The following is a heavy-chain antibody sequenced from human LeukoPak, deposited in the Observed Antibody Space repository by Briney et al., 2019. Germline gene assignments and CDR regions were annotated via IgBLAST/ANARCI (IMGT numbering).Heavy chain of an antibody. CDR2: ISSSSSYI. CDR1: GFTFSSYS. D-gene: IGHD3-10*01. J-gene: IGHJ6*02. Sequence: GGSLRLSCAASGFTFSSYSMNWVRQAPEKGLEWVSSISSSSSYIYYAGSVKGRFTISRDNAKNSLYLQMNSLRAEDTAVYYCAREKLLWFGELLGYYYGMDVWGQGTTVTVSS. V-gene: IGHV3-21*01. CDR3: AREKLLWFGELLGYYYGMDV.